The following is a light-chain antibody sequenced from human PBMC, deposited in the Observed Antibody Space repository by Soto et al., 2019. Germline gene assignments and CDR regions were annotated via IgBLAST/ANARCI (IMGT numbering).Light chain of an antibody. CDR2: DDK. CDR1: NSNIGINY. CDR3: AAWDDRLNAVF. V-gene: IGLV1-51*01. Sequence: QSVLTQPPSVSAAPGQKGTISCSGDNSNIGINYVSWFQQLPLTAPKLLIFDDKKRPSGIPDRFSGSKSDTSATLAITGLQTGDEADYYCAAWDDRLNAVFFGGGTKVTVL. J-gene: IGLJ2*01.